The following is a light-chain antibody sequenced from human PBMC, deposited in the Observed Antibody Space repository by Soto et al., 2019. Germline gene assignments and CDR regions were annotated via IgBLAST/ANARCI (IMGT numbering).Light chain of an antibody. Sequence: DIPMTQSPSTLYASVGDRVTISCQASQSLSSWLAWYQQKPGKAPKLLIYKASSLESGVPLRFSGSGSGTEFTLTISSLQPDDFANYYCQQYNDYPYTFGQGTRLEIK. CDR3: QQYNDYPYT. CDR2: KAS. V-gene: IGKV1-5*03. CDR1: QSLSSW. J-gene: IGKJ2*01.